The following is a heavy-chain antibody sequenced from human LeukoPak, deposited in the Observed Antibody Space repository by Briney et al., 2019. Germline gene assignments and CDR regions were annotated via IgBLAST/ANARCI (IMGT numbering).Heavy chain of an antibody. D-gene: IGHD1-26*01. CDR1: GGSISSYY. V-gene: IGHV4-59*01. J-gene: IGHJ4*02. Sequence: SETLSLTCTVSGGSISSYYWSWIRQPPGKGLEWIGYIYYSGSTNYNPSLKSRVTISVDTSKNQFSLKLSSVTAADTAVYYCARESRVGATDYWGQGTLVTVSS. CDR2: IYYSGST. CDR3: ARESRVGATDY.